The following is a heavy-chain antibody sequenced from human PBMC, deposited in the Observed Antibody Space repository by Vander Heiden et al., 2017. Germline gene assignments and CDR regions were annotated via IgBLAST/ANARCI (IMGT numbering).Heavy chain of an antibody. J-gene: IGHJ4*02. D-gene: IGHD6-13*01. Sequence: QVQLVASGGGVVQPGRSLRLSCAASGFTLSSYGMHWVRQPPGKGLEWVAVIAYDGSYKYYADSVKGRFTISRDNSKNTLYLQMNSLRAEDSAVYYCAKVPFVYGYSSSWFDYWGQGTLVTVSS. CDR2: IAYDGSYK. V-gene: IGHV3-30*18. CDR3: AKVPFVYGYSSSWFDY. CDR1: GFTLSSYG.